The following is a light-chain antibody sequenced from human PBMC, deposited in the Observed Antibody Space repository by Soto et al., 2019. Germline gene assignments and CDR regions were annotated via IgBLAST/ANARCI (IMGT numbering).Light chain of an antibody. V-gene: IGKV3-20*01. CDR3: QQYGSSSLT. CDR2: GAS. CDR1: ETVTNSY. Sequence: PGERATLSCRASETVTNSYLAWYQQNPGQAPRLVIYGASTRATGIPDRFGGSGSGTDFTLTISRLEPEDFAVYYCQQYGSSSLTFGGGTKVDIK. J-gene: IGKJ4*01.